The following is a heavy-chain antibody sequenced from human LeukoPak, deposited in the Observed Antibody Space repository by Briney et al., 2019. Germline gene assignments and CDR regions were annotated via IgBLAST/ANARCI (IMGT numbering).Heavy chain of an antibody. D-gene: IGHD3-10*01. CDR2: ISGSGGST. J-gene: IGHJ5*02. CDR1: GFTFSSYA. V-gene: IGHV3-23*01. CDR3: AKDRRVRGVIDNNWFDP. Sequence: GGSMRLSCAASGFTFSSYAMSWVRQPPGKGLEWVSAISGSGGSTYYADSVKGRFTISRDNSKNTLYLQMNSLRAEDTAVYYCAKDRRVRGVIDNNWFDPWGQGTLVTVSS.